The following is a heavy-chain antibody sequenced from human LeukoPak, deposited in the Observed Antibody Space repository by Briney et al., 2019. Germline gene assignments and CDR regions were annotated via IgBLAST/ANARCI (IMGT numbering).Heavy chain of an antibody. CDR1: GGSVNSSNYY. CDR3: ARDCQFCGYDRESFDY. J-gene: IGHJ4*02. D-gene: IGHD5-12*01. CDR2: IDYSGST. Sequence: SETLSLTCTVSGGSVNSSNYYWGWIRQPPGKGLEWIGSIDYSGSTYYNPSLTSRVTISVDTSKNQFSLKLSSVTAADTAVYYCARDCQFCGYDRESFDYWGQGTLVTVSS. V-gene: IGHV4-39*07.